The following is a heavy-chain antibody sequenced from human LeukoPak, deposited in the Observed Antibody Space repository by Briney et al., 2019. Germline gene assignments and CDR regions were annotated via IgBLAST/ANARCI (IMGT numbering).Heavy chain of an antibody. CDR2: ISYDGSNK. Sequence: SGGSLRPSCAASGFTFSSYAMHWVRQAPGKGLEWVAVISYDGSNKYYADSVKGRFTISRDNSKNTLYLQMNSLRAEDTAVYYCAKAPYQQRGIDYWGQGTLVTVSS. V-gene: IGHV3-30*04. J-gene: IGHJ4*02. CDR3: AKAPYQQRGIDY. CDR1: GFTFSSYA. D-gene: IGHD2-2*01.